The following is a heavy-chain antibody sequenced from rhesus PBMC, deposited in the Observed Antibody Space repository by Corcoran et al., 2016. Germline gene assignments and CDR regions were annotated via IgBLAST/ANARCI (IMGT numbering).Heavy chain of an antibody. CDR2: TIPLVDIK. CDR1: GFTFGSYA. V-gene: IGHV1-198*02. Sequence: QVQLVQSGAEVKKPGAAVKVSCKASGFTFGSYASNWVRQATGQGLEWMGVTIPLVDIKNYAKKFQGRATITADTSTSTAYMQLSSLRSEDTAVYFCAGGTNYGLHDAFDFWGQGLRVTVSS. CDR3: AGGTNYGLHDAFDF. J-gene: IGHJ3*01. D-gene: IGHD4-17*01.